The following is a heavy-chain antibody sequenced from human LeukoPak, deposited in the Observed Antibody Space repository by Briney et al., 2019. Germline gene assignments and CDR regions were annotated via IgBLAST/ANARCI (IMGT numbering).Heavy chain of an antibody. CDR1: GFTFSNYA. CDR2: MSGSGGST. CDR3: AKRGSVGIDY. Sequence: GGSLRLSCAASGFTFSNYAMSWVRQAPGKGLEWVSAMSGSGGSTYYADSVKGRFTISRDNSKNTLYLQMNSLRAEDTAVYYCAKRGSVGIDYWGQGALVTVSS. J-gene: IGHJ4*02. D-gene: IGHD2-2*01. V-gene: IGHV3-23*01.